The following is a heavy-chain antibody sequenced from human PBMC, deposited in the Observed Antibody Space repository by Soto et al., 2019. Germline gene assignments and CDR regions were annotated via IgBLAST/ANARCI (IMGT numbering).Heavy chain of an antibody. CDR3: AKAVGFGVAPADFDX. CDR2: ISWNSGSI. D-gene: IGHD3-3*01. V-gene: IGHV3-9*01. Sequence: PGGSLRLSFAASGFTFDDYAMHWVRQAPGKGLEWVSGISWNSGSIGYAESVKVRFTISIDNAKNSLYLQMNSLRAEDTALYYCAKAVGFGVAPADFDXWGQGTLVTVSX. CDR1: GFTFDDYA. J-gene: IGHJ4*02.